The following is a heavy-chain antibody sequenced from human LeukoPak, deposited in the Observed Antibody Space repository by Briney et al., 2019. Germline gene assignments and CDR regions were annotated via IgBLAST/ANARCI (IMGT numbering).Heavy chain of an antibody. J-gene: IGHJ5*02. CDR2: IYYSGST. Sequence: SETLSLTCTVSGGSISSGDYYWSWIRQPPGKGLGWIGYIYYSGSTYYNPSLKSRVTISVDTSKNQFSLKLSSVTAADTAVYYCARGGLGGYFDWSDTDTWGQGTLVTVSS. CDR3: ARGGLGGYFDWSDTDT. D-gene: IGHD3-9*01. CDR1: GGSISSGDYY. V-gene: IGHV4-30-4*08.